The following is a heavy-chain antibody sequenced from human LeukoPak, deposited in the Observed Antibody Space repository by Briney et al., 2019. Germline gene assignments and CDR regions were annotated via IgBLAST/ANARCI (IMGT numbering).Heavy chain of an antibody. D-gene: IGHD3-9*01. Sequence: PGGSLRLSCVASGFTFSIYAMSWVRQAPGKGLEWVSAISGSGASTNYADSVKDRFTISRDNSKNTLYLQMNSLRAEDTAVYYCAKVTTIFRWDYFDYWGQGTLVTVSS. CDR2: ISGSGAST. CDR3: AKVTTIFRWDYFDY. J-gene: IGHJ4*02. CDR1: GFTFSIYA. V-gene: IGHV3-23*01.